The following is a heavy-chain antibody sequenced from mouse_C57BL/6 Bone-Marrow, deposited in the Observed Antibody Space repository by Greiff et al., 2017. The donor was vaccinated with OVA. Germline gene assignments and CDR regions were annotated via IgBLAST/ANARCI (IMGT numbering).Heavy chain of an antibody. D-gene: IGHD2-3*01. J-gene: IGHJ4*01. Sequence: QVQLQQSGAELARPGASVKLSCKASGYTFTSYGISWVKQRTGQGLEWIGEIYPRSGNTYYNEKFKGKATLTADESSSTAYMELRSLTSEDSAVYFCAKRNGYYGKMDYWGQGTSVTVSS. V-gene: IGHV1-81*01. CDR2: IYPRSGNT. CDR1: GYTFTSYG. CDR3: AKRNGYYGKMDY.